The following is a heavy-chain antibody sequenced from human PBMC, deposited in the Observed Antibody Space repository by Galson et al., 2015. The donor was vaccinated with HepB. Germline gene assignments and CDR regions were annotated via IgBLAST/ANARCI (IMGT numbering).Heavy chain of an antibody. Sequence: SLRLSCAASGFTFSSYAMHWVRQAPGKGLEWVAVISYDGSNKYYADSVKGRFTISRDNAKNSLYLQMNSLRAEDTAVYYCARGSEAAAGTGDFDYWGQGTLVTVSS. D-gene: IGHD6-13*01. J-gene: IGHJ4*02. CDR3: ARGSEAAAGTGDFDY. CDR1: GFTFSSYA. V-gene: IGHV3-30-3*01. CDR2: ISYDGSNK.